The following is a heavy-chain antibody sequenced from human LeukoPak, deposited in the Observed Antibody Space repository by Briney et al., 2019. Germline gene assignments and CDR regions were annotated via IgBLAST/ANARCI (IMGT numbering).Heavy chain of an antibody. Sequence: GGSLRLSCAASGFTVSSNYMSWVRQAPGKGLEWVSVIYSGGSTDYADSVKGRFTISRDNSKNTLYLQMNSLRAEDTAVYYCARDGGDYGDYSALDYWGQGTLVTVSS. CDR3: ARDGGDYGDYSALDY. CDR1: GFTVSSNY. J-gene: IGHJ4*02. V-gene: IGHV3-53*01. CDR2: IYSGGST. D-gene: IGHD4-17*01.